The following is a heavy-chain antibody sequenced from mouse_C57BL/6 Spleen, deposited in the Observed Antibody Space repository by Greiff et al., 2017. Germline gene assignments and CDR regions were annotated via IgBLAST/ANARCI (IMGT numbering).Heavy chain of an antibody. CDR2: IDPSDSET. Sequence: QVQLQQPGAELVRPGSSVKLSCKASGYTFTSYWMHWVKQRPIQGLEWIGNIDPSDSETHYNQKFKDKATLTVDKSSSTAYMQLSSRTSEDSAVYYCARGGYYYGSIYDAMDYWGQGTSVTVSS. J-gene: IGHJ4*01. D-gene: IGHD1-1*01. CDR1: GYTFTSYW. V-gene: IGHV1-52*01. CDR3: ARGGYYYGSIYDAMDY.